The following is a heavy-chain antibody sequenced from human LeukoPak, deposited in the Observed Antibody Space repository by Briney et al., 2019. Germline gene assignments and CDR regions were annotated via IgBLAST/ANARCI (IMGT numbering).Heavy chain of an antibody. CDR3: AREEYQLLRGSTYFDY. CDR2: ISAYSGNT. Sequence: ASVKVSCKASRFTFNNYGFSWVRRAPGQGLEWLGWISAYSGNTRYAQKIQGRVTMTTDTSTTTAYMELRSLTSDDAAVYYCAREEYQLLRGSTYFDYWGQGTLVTVFS. V-gene: IGHV1-18*01. CDR1: RFTFNNYG. D-gene: IGHD2-2*01. J-gene: IGHJ4*02.